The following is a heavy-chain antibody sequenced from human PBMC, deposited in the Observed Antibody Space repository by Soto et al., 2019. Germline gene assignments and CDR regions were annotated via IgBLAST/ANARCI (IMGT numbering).Heavy chain of an antibody. Sequence: SVKVSCKTSGGTFSSYAISWVRQAPGQGLEWMGGIVPIVDTATYAQKFQGRVTITADESTSTAYMELSRLRSDDTAVYYCVRDGSSWRYNWFDPWGQGTLVTVSS. V-gene: IGHV1-69*13. CDR1: GGTFSSYA. D-gene: IGHD6-13*01. CDR2: IVPIVDTA. CDR3: VRDGSSWRYNWFDP. J-gene: IGHJ5*02.